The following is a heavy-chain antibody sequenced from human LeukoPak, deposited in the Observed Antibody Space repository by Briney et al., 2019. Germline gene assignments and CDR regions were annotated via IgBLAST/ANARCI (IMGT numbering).Heavy chain of an antibody. CDR3: ARVHGGYNWNYGVSFDY. D-gene: IGHD1-7*01. Sequence: GGSLRLSCAASGFTFSSYNMNWVRQAPGKGLEWVSYISSSSSTIYYADSVKGRFTISRDKAKNSLYLQMNSLRAEDTAVYYCARVHGGYNWNYGVSFDYWGQGTLVTVSS. J-gene: IGHJ4*02. V-gene: IGHV3-48*01. CDR1: GFTFSSYN. CDR2: ISSSSSTI.